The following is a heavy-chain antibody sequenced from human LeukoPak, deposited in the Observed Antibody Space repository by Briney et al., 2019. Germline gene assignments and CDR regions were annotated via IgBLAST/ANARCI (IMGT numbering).Heavy chain of an antibody. CDR3: ARDMEIARSAFDH. J-gene: IGHJ4*02. CDR2: IKQDGGEK. Sequence: PGGSLRLSCAASGSTFSSYWMSWVRQAPGKGLEWVANIKQDGGEKYYMDSVKGRFTIPRDNPQDSLYLQMYSLRAEDPAVYYCARDMEIARSAFDHWGQGTLVTVSS. D-gene: IGHD3-10*01. CDR1: GSTFSSYW. V-gene: IGHV3-7*01.